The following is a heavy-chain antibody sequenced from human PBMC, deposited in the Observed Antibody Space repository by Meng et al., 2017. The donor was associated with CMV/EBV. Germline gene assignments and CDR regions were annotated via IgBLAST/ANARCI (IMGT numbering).Heavy chain of an antibody. CDR1: GFSFDNYA. CDR2: ISGSGGSR. CDR3: AKGVYSSGYYYYGMDV. J-gene: IGHJ6*02. D-gene: IGHD6-19*01. V-gene: IGHV3-23*01. Sequence: GGSLRLSCVGSGFSFDNYAMSWVRQAPGKGLEWVSTISGSGGSRYYADSVKGRFTISRDNSKNTLYLQMNSLRTEDTAVYYCAKGVYSSGYYYYGMDVWGQGTTVTV.